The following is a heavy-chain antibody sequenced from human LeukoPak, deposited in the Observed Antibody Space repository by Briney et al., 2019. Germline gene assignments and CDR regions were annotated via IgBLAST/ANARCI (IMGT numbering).Heavy chain of an antibody. CDR1: GFTFSDYA. CDR2: ITNNGRTS. J-gene: IGHJ4*02. Sequence: GGSLRLSCAASGFTFSDYAMSWVRQAPGKGLEWLSSITNNGRTSFYADSVKGRFTISRDNSRDTLYLQMNSLRAEDTALYYCARADYGGNSDFHYWGQGTLVTVSS. D-gene: IGHD4-23*01. CDR3: ARADYGGNSDFHY. V-gene: IGHV3-23*01.